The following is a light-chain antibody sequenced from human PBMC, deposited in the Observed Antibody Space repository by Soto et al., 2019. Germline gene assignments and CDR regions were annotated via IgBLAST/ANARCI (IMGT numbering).Light chain of an antibody. CDR3: TSDTGSSTWV. V-gene: IGLV2-14*01. CDR2: DVS. CDR1: SSDVGGYDY. Sequence: QSALTQPASVSGSPGQSITLSCPGTSSDVGGYDYGSWYQQHPGTAPKLLIYDVSDRPSGVSDRFSGSKSGNTGSLTISGLQAEDEVDYHSTSDTGSSTWVFGRGTNLTVL. J-gene: IGLJ3*02.